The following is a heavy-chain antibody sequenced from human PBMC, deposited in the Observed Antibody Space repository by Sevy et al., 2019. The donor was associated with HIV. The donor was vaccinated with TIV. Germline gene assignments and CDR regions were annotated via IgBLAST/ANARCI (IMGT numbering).Heavy chain of an antibody. D-gene: IGHD3-10*01. CDR1: GGSISGGNYF. CDR2: IHYSGTT. V-gene: IGHV4-61*01. Sequence: SETLSLTWTVSGGSISGGNYFWSWIRQSPGKGLEWIGDIHYSGTTNYNPSLKSRVTISVDTSKNQFSLKLRPVTAADTAVYYCARDSGNYPYYFDYWGQGTLVTVSS. J-gene: IGHJ4*01. CDR3: ARDSGNYPYYFDY.